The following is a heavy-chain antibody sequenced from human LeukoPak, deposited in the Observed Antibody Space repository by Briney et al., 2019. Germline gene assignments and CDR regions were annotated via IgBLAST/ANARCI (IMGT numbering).Heavy chain of an antibody. CDR1: GYTFTDYY. Sequence: GASVKVSCKAYGYTFTDYYMHWVRQAPGQGLEWMGWINPNSGGTNYAQKFLGRVTMTRDTSISTAYMELSRLRSDDTAVYYCAREGPIVGATHLVDYWGQGTLVTVSS. J-gene: IGHJ4*02. CDR3: AREGPIVGATHLVDY. V-gene: IGHV1-2*02. CDR2: INPNSGGT. D-gene: IGHD1-26*01.